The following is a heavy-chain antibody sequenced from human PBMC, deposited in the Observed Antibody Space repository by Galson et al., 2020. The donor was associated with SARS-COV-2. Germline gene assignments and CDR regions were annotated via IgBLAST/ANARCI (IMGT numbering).Heavy chain of an antibody. D-gene: IGHD2-15*01. CDR2: ISDSGST. CDR1: GASIGSEEYY. Sequence: SETLSLTCTVSGASIGSEEYYWSWFRQPPGKGLEWSGSISDSGSTYHNPSLNGRITISSDTSRNQFSLRLTSVTAADTAVYYCARDSSESSGAFDLWGRGTLVTVSS. CDR3: ARDSSESSGAFDL. V-gene: IGHV4-30-4*01. J-gene: IGHJ2*01.